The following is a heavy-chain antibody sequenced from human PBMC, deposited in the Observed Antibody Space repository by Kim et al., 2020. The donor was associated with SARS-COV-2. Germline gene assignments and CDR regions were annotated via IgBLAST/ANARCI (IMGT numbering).Heavy chain of an antibody. V-gene: IGHV3-23*01. CDR3: AKDRFGSYGMDV. Sequence: GGSLRLSCAASGFTFISYAMNWVRQAPGKGLEWVSSISGSGGSTFYADSVKGRFTISRDNSKNTLHLQMNSLRGEDTAVYYCAKDRFGSYGMDVWGRGTTVTVS. J-gene: IGHJ6*02. D-gene: IGHD3-10*01. CDR2: ISGSGGST. CDR1: GFTFISYA.